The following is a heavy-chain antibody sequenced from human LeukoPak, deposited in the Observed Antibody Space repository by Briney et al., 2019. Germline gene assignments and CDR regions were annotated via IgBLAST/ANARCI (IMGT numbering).Heavy chain of an antibody. Sequence: GGSLRLSCAASGFTFSTHAMNWVRQTPGKGLDWVSGILGNAGRTYYADSVKGRFTISRDNSKNTLYLQMNSLRVEDTAKYYCAKDYTPDGLYDTDYWGQGTQVTVSS. J-gene: IGHJ4*02. V-gene: IGHV3-23*01. CDR2: ILGNAGRT. CDR1: GFTFSTHA. D-gene: IGHD3-9*01. CDR3: AKDYTPDGLYDTDY.